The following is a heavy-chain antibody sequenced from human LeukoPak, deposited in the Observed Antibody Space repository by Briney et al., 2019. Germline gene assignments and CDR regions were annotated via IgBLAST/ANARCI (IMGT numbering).Heavy chain of an antibody. D-gene: IGHD6-25*01. CDR1: GYTFTNYH. Sequence: GASVKVSCKASGYTFTNYHINWVRQATGQGLEWMGWMNPNNGDSGYAQKFQGRVTITRDTSISTSYMELRSLRSDDTAVYFCARTTSFTASGYDCWGQGTLVTVSS. CDR3: ARTTSFTASGYDC. CDR2: MNPNNGDS. J-gene: IGHJ4*02. V-gene: IGHV1-8*03.